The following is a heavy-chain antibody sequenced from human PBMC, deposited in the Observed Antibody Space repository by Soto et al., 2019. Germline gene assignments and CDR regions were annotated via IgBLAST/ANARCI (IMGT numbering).Heavy chain of an antibody. V-gene: IGHV3-23*01. CDR3: ATYDFWSGYYTPHYFDY. CDR2: ISCSSGST. J-gene: IGHJ4*02. D-gene: IGHD3-3*01. CDR1: GFTFDDYA. Sequence: GSLRLSCAASGFTFDDYAMHWVRQAPGKGLEWVSAISCSSGSTDYADSVKGRFTISRDNSKNTLYLQMNSLRAEDTAVYYCATYDFWSGYYTPHYFDYWGQGTLVTVSS.